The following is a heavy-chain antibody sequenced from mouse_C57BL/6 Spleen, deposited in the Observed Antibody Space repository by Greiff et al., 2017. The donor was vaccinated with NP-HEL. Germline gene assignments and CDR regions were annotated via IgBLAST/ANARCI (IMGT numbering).Heavy chain of an antibody. V-gene: IGHV1-69*01. CDR2: IDPSDSYT. Sequence: QVQLQQPGAELVMPGASVKLSCKASGYTFTSYWMHWVKQRPGQGLEWIGEIDPSDSYTNYNQKFKGKSTLTVDKSSSTAYMQLSSLTSEDSAVYYCARLDTTVVGRFDYWGQGTTLTVSS. J-gene: IGHJ2*01. CDR3: ARLDTTVVGRFDY. D-gene: IGHD1-1*01. CDR1: GYTFTSYW.